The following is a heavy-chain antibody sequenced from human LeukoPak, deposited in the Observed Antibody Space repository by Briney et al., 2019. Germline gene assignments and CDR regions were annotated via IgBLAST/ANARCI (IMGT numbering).Heavy chain of an antibody. D-gene: IGHD3-3*01. CDR2: VNPKTGCT. Sequence: GASVKVSCKAFGYSFTGYHLHWVRQAPRQGLGWVGWVNPKTGCTNYARKFQGRVTMTRDTSINTVNMELSRLTSDDTAVYYCAREFSSKLEWLAYVTGDDAFDVWGQGTMITVS. J-gene: IGHJ3*01. V-gene: IGHV1-2*02. CDR1: GYSFTGYH. CDR3: AREFSSKLEWLAYVTGDDAFDV.